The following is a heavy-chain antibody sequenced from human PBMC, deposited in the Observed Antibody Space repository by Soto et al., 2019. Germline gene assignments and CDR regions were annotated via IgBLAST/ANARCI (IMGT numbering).Heavy chain of an antibody. CDR2: INPNSGGT. J-gene: IGHJ6*03. D-gene: IGHD3-16*01. CDR3: EREGGPKGYYYMDV. V-gene: IGHV1-2*04. CDR1: GYTFTGYY. Sequence: ASVKVSCKASGYTFTGYYMHWVRQAPGQGLEWMGWINPNSGGTNYAQKFQGWVTMTRDTSISTAYMELSRLRSDDTAVYYCEREGGPKGYYYMDVWGKGTTVTVSS.